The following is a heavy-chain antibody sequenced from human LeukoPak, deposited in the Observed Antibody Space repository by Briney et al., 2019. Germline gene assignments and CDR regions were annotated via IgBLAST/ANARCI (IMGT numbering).Heavy chain of an antibody. Sequence: ASVKVSCKASGYTFTSYGISWVRQAPGQGLEWMGWISAYNGNTNYAQKLQGRVTMTTDTSTSTAYMELRSLRSDDTAVYYCARDSGYCSSTSCPSPSYWAFDIWGQGTMVTVSS. J-gene: IGHJ3*02. V-gene: IGHV1-18*01. CDR1: GYTFTSYG. D-gene: IGHD2-2*01. CDR3: ARDSGYCSSTSCPSPSYWAFDI. CDR2: ISAYNGNT.